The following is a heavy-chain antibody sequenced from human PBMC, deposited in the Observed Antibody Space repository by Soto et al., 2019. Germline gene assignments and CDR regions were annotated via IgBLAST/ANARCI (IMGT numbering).Heavy chain of an antibody. V-gene: IGHV3-30*18. Sequence: QVQLVESGGGVVQLGRSLRLSCAASGFTFSSYGMHWVRQAPGKGLEWVAVISYDGSNKYYADSVKGRFTISRDNSKNTLYLQMNSLRAEDTAVYYCAKGATWIQLWFSDAFDIWGQGTMVTVSS. J-gene: IGHJ3*02. D-gene: IGHD5-18*01. CDR3: AKGATWIQLWFSDAFDI. CDR2: ISYDGSNK. CDR1: GFTFSSYG.